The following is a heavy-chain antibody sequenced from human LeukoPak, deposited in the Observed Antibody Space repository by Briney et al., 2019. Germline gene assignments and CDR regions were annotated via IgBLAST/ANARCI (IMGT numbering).Heavy chain of an antibody. Sequence: SETLSLTCAVSGGSISSSNWWSWVRQPPGKGLEWIGEIYHSGSTNYNPSLKSRVTISVDKSKNQFSLKLSSVTAADTAVYYCARVSTILVDNDAFDIWGQGTMVTVSS. V-gene: IGHV4-4*02. CDR1: GGSISSSNW. J-gene: IGHJ3*02. CDR2: IYHSGST. D-gene: IGHD3-3*01. CDR3: ARVSTILVDNDAFDI.